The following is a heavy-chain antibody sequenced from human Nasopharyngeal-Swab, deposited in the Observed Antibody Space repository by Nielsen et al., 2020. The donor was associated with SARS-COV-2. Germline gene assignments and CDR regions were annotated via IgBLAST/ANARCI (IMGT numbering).Heavy chain of an antibody. CDR1: GGTFSSYA. CDR2: IIPILGIA. D-gene: IGHD6-13*01. J-gene: IGHJ6*02. Sequence: SVKVSCKASGGTFSSYAISWVRQAPGQGLEWMGRIIPILGIANYAQKFQGRVTITADKSTSTAYMELSSLRSEDTAVYYCARGNEGAAAGTGYYYYGMDVWGQGTPVTVSS. CDR3: ARGNEGAAAGTGYYYYGMDV. V-gene: IGHV1-69*04.